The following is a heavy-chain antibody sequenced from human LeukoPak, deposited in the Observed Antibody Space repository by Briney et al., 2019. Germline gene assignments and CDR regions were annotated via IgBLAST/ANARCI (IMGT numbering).Heavy chain of an antibody. CDR3: ARFYGGNRDAFDI. D-gene: IGHD4-23*01. Sequence: PGGSLRLSCAASGFTFSSYWMHWVRQAPGKGLVWVSRINSDGSSTSYADSVKGRFTISRDNAKNTLYLQMNSPRAEDTAVYYCARFYGGNRDAFDIWGQGTMVTVSS. CDR1: GFTFSSYW. J-gene: IGHJ3*02. V-gene: IGHV3-74*01. CDR2: INSDGSST.